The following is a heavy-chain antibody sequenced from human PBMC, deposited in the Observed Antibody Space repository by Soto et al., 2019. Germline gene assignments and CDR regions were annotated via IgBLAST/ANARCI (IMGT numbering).Heavy chain of an antibody. CDR3: ARVCGGDCHNGMDD. V-gene: IGHV4-31*03. CDR1: GGSISSGGYY. Sequence: QVQLQESGPGLVKPSQTLSITYTVSGGSISSGGYYWSWIRQQPGKGLERIGYIYYSGSTYYNPSPNSRVTISVDTSKKQSSLKLSSGTAADTAVYYCARVCGGDCHNGMDDWGQGTTVTVSS. J-gene: IGHJ6*02. D-gene: IGHD2-21*02. CDR2: IYYSGST.